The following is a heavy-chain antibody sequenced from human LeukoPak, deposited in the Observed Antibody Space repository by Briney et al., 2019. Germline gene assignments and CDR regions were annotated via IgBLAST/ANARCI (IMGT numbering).Heavy chain of an antibody. V-gene: IGHV3-23*01. Sequence: GGSLRLSCAASGFTFSSYAMSWVRQAPGKGLEWVSAISGSGGSTYYADSVKGRFTISRDNSRNTLYLQMNSLRAEDTAVYYCAKDMYSSGYMYYFDYWGQGTLVTVSS. CDR1: GFTFSSYA. D-gene: IGHD3-22*01. J-gene: IGHJ4*02. CDR2: ISGSGGST. CDR3: AKDMYSSGYMYYFDY.